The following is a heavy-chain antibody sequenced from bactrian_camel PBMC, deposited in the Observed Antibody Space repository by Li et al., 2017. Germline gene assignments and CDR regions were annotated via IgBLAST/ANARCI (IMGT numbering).Heavy chain of an antibody. V-gene: IGHV3S55*01. CDR1: GYTYSGCR. CDR2: MMTDVFT. Sequence: HVQLVESGGGSVQAGGSLRLSCAASGYTYSGCRTGWYRQAPGKERELVATMMTDVFTYYTESVKGRFTISQDIAKNTVYLQINSLKTEDTAVYYCATGLLADHGLGLGTQVTVS. J-gene: IGHJ4*01. D-gene: IGHD5*01.